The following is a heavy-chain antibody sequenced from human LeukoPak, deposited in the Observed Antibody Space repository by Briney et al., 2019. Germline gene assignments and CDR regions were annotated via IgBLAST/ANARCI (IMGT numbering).Heavy chain of an antibody. J-gene: IGHJ6*03. CDR2: ISGSGGST. V-gene: IGHV3-23*01. CDR3: AGGPDYDFWSGWGYYYYYYMDV. D-gene: IGHD3-3*01. Sequence: PGGSLRLSCAASGFTFSSYAMSWVRQAPGKGLEWVSAISGSGGSTYYADSVKGRFTISRDNAKNSLSLQMNSLRAEDTAVYYCAGGPDYDFWSGWGYYYYYYMDVWGKGTTVTVSS. CDR1: GFTFSSYA.